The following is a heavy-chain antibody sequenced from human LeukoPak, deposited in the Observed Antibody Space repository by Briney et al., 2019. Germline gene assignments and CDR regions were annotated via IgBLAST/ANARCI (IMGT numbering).Heavy chain of an antibody. CDR3: LITTSRFLAY. J-gene: IGHJ4*02. Sequence: GGSLRLSCAASGFTFSSYAMSWVRQAPGKGLEWVSAISGSGGGTYYADSVKGRFTISRDNSKNTLYLQMNSLRAEDTAVYYCLITTSRFLAYWGQGTLVTVSS. CDR1: GFTFSSYA. D-gene: IGHD1-14*01. CDR2: ISGSGGGT. V-gene: IGHV3-23*01.